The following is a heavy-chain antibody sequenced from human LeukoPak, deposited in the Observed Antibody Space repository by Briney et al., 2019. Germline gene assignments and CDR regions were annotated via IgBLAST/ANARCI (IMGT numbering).Heavy chain of an antibody. J-gene: IGHJ6*03. CDR2: ISSSGSTI. Sequence: GGSVSLFCAACGLTLSSYEMIWVREARGKALEEGSYISSSGSTIYYADSAKGRFTISRDNAKNTLYLQMNSLRAEDTAVYYCGRVRADYAFWSGPIRYYYYYRDVWGKGTTVTVSS. D-gene: IGHD3-3*01. CDR1: GLTLSSYE. CDR3: GRVRADYAFWSGPIRYYYYYRDV. V-gene: IGHV3-48*03.